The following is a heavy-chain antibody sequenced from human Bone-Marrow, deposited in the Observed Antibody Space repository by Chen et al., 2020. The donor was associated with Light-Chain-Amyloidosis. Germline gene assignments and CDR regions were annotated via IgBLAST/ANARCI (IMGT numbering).Heavy chain of an antibody. D-gene: IGHD3-22*01. CDR2: ISGSGGST. CDR1: GFTFSSHA. J-gene: IGHJ4*02. CDR3: AKDRWDYYDSSGYYGYFDY. Sequence: EVQLLESGGGLVQPGGSLRLPCEAPGFTFSSHAMNWVRQAPGKGLEWVSAISGSGGSTYYADSVKGRFTISRDNSKNTLYLQMNSLRAEDTAVYYCAKDRWDYYDSSGYYGYFDYWGQGTLVTVSS. V-gene: IGHV3-23*01.